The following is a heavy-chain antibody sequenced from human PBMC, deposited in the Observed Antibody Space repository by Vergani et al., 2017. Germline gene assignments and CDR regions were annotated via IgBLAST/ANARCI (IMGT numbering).Heavy chain of an antibody. V-gene: IGHV4-39*01. J-gene: IGHJ4*02. D-gene: IGHD1-26*01. CDR2: IYHSGST. Sequence: QVQLQESGPGLVKPSETLSLTCTVSGGSVSSGSYYWGWIRQPPGKGLEWIGSIYHSGSTYDNPSLKSRVTISVDTSKNQFSLKLSSVTAADTAVYYCARHIFSGSDTTFDYWGQGTLVTVSS. CDR1: GGSVSSGSYY. CDR3: ARHIFSGSDTTFDY.